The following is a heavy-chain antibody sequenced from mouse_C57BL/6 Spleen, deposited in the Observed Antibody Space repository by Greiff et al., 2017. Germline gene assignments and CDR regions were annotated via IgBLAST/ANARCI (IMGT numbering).Heavy chain of an antibody. CDR2: IDPSDSET. J-gene: IGHJ1*03. D-gene: IGHD2-1*01. Sequence: VQLQQPGAELVRPGSSVKLSCKASGYTFTSYWMHWVKQRPIQGLEWIGNIDPSDSETNYNQKFKDKATLPVEKSSSTAYMQLSSLTSEDSAVYYCARGYGNYGYFGVWGTGTTVTVSS. V-gene: IGHV1-52*01. CDR3: ARGYGNYGYFGV. CDR1: GYTFTSYW.